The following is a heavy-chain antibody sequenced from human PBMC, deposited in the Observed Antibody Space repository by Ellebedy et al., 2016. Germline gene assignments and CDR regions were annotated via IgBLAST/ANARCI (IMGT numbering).Heavy chain of an antibody. D-gene: IGHD1-14*01. CDR3: ARDDRYWNYMDV. CDR1: GYTLTELS. J-gene: IGHJ6*03. V-gene: IGHV1-24*01. CDR2: FDPEDGET. Sequence: ASVKVSXXVSGYTLTELSMHWVRQAPGKGLEWMGGFDPEDGETIYAQKFQGRVTMTEDTSTDTAYMELSSLRSEDTAVYYCARDDRYWNYMDVWGKGTTVTVSS.